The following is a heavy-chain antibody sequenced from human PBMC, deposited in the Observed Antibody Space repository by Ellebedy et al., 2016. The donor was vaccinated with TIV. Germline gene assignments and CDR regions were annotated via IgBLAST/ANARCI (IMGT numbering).Heavy chain of an antibody. V-gene: IGHV3-23*01. CDR1: GFTFSNYA. CDR3: ARRSTDFAFDS. J-gene: IGHJ4*02. CDR2: ISGSGAST. D-gene: IGHD3/OR15-3a*01. Sequence: GESLKISCAASGFTFSNYAMTWVRQAPGKGLEWVSSISGSGASTYYADSVKGRFTISRDNSKNTLFLQMSSLRAEDTAVYFCARRSTDFAFDSWGQGTLVTVSS.